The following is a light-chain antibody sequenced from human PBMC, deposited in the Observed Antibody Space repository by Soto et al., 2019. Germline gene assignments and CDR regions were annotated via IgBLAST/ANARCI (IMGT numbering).Light chain of an antibody. Sequence: QSALTQPASVSGSPGQSITISCTGTSSDVGSYNLVTWYQQHPGKAPKLMIYEGSKRPSGVSNRFSGSKSGSTASLTISGLQAEDEADYYCCSYAGSSTLLVFGGGTKVTVL. J-gene: IGLJ2*01. CDR3: CSYAGSSTLLV. CDR1: SSDVGSYNL. V-gene: IGLV2-23*01. CDR2: EGS.